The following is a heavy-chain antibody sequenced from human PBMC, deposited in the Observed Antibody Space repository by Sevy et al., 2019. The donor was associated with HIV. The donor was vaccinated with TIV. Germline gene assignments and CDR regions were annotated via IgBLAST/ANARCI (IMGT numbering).Heavy chain of an antibody. CDR3: ASSLLVDGRWGPPYGMDV. V-gene: IGHV3-11*01. Sequence: GGSLRLSCAASAFIFSDRYMNWIRQAPGKGLEWIAYITSNGNTIYYADSVKGRFTISRDNAKNSLFLQMNSLRAEDTAVYYCASSLLVDGRWGPPYGMDVWGQGTTVTVSS. CDR2: ITSNGNTI. D-gene: IGHD3-16*01. J-gene: IGHJ6*02. CDR1: AFIFSDRY.